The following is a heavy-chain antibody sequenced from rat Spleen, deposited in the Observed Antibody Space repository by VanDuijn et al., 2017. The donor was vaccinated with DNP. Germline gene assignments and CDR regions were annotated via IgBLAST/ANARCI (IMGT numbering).Heavy chain of an antibody. J-gene: IGHJ2*01. CDR3: VRQDGY. CDR1: GFTFSSYW. V-gene: IGHV5S13*01. Sequence: EVQLVETGGGLVQPGRSLKLSCVASGFTFSSYWMYWIRQAPTQGLEWVASISTGGGNSYYRDSVKGRVTISRDNAKNTLYLQMNSLRSEDTATYYCVRQDGYWGQGVMVTVSS. CDR2: ISTGGGNS.